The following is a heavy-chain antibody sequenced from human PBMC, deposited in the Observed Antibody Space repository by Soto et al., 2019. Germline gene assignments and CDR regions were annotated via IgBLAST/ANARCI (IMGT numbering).Heavy chain of an antibody. CDR2: INAGYGNT. Sequence: GASVKVSCKASGYTFTSYAMHWVRQAPGQRLEWMGGINAGYGNTKYSQKFQGRVTITRDTSASTAYMELSSLRSEDTAVYYCASDLDVCTAMEIYFDYWGQETLLIVS. D-gene: IGHD5-18*01. J-gene: IGHJ4*02. CDR3: ASDLDVCTAMEIYFDY. V-gene: IGHV1-3*01. CDR1: GYTFTSYA.